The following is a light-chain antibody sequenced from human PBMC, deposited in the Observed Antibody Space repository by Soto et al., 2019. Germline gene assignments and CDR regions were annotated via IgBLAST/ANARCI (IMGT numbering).Light chain of an antibody. CDR3: QQYNSWALT. Sequence: EIVITQSPATLSVSPGERVTLSCRASQSIRSNLAWYQQQPGQTPRLLIYGASTRATDIPARFSGSGSGTEFTLTVSSLQSEDFAVYYCQQYNSWALTFSGGTKLETK. CDR2: GAS. V-gene: IGKV3D-15*01. CDR1: QSIRSN. J-gene: IGKJ4*01.